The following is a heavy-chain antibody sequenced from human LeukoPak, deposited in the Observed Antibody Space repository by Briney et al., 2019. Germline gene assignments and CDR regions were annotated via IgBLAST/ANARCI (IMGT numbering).Heavy chain of an antibody. CDR1: GFTFSTYT. V-gene: IGHV3-23*01. Sequence: GGSLRLSCVASGFTFSTYTMNWVRQAPGKGLEWLSGVSPPGGGTYYADSVKGRFTISRDDSKNTLSLQMNSLRVEDTAVYHCARDLAWGAFDYWGQGTLVTVSS. J-gene: IGHJ4*02. CDR3: ARDLAWGAFDY. CDR2: VSPPGGGT. D-gene: IGHD7-27*01.